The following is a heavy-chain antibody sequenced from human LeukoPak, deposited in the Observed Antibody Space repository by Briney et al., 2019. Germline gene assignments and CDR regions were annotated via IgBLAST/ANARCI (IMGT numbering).Heavy chain of an antibody. CDR3: ARSIAVALNAFEI. CDR2: IYYSGST. J-gene: IGHJ3*02. D-gene: IGHD6-19*01. Sequence: SQTLSLTCTVSGGSISSGAYYWSWIRQPPGKGLEWIGYIYYSGSTYYNPSLKSRVTISVDTSKNQFSLKLSSVTAADTAVYYCARSIAVALNAFEIWGQGTMVTVSS. CDR1: GGSISSGAYY. V-gene: IGHV4-30-4*08.